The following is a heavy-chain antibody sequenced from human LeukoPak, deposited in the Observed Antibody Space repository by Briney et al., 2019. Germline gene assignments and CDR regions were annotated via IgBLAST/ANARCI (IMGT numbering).Heavy chain of an antibody. CDR1: GYTFTSYY. D-gene: IGHD5-12*01. Sequence: ASVKVSCRASGYTFTSYYMHWVRQAPGQGLEWMGIINPSGGSTSYAQKFQGRVTMTRDMSTSTVYMELSSLRSEDTAVYHCAREGYSGYVLDYWGQGTLVTVSS. CDR3: AREGYSGYVLDY. CDR2: INPSGGST. V-gene: IGHV1-46*01. J-gene: IGHJ4*02.